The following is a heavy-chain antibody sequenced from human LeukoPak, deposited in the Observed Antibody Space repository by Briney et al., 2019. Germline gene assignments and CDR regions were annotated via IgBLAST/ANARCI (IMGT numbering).Heavy chain of an antibody. D-gene: IGHD5-18*01. J-gene: IGHJ4*02. CDR1: GGSISSSSYY. V-gene: IGHV4-39*01. CDR3: ARPPSGGYSYGSPFDY. CDR2: IYYSGRT. Sequence: PQTLSLTCTVSGGSISSSSYYWGWIRPPPGKGLEWHGSIYYSGRTYYNPSLNGRVTISVDTSKNQFSLKLSSVAAADTAVYYCARPPSGGYSYGSPFDYWGQGTLVTVSS.